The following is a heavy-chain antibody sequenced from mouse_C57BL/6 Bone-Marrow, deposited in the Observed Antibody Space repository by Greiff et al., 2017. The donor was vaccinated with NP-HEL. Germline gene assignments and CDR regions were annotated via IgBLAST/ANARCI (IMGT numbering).Heavy chain of an antibody. Sequence: VQLQQSGAELVKPGASVKLSCTASGFNIKDYYMHWVKQRTEQGLEWIGRIDPEDGETKYAPKLQSKATITADTSSNTAYLQLSSLTAEDTAVYYCALYGNYDYWGQGTTLTVSS. J-gene: IGHJ2*01. CDR1: GFNIKDYY. V-gene: IGHV14-2*01. CDR3: ALYGNYDY. CDR2: IDPEDGET. D-gene: IGHD2-1*01.